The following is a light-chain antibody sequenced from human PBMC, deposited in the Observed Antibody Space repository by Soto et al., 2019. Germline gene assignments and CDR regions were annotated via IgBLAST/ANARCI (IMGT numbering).Light chain of an antibody. CDR1: SSDVGGYNY. CDR3: CSYAGSYTFYV. J-gene: IGLJ1*01. Sequence: QSALTQPRSVSGSPGQSVTISCTGTSSDVGGYNYVSWYQQHPGKAPKLMIYDVSKRPSGVPDRFSGSKSGNTASLTISGLQAEDEAEYSCCSYAGSYTFYVFGTGTKVTVL. CDR2: DVS. V-gene: IGLV2-11*01.